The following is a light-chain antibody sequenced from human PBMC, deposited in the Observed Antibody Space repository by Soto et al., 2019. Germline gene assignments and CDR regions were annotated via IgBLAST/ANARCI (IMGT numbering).Light chain of an antibody. CDR2: SGF. V-gene: IGKV1-12*01. CDR1: QGISTW. Sequence: DIQMTQSPSSVSASVGDRVTITCRASQGISTWLAWHQQKPGKAPNLLIYSGFSLQKGVPSRFSGSGSGTDFTLTITSLQPEDFATYYCQQANSFPLTFGPGTKVDLK. CDR3: QQANSFPLT. J-gene: IGKJ3*01.